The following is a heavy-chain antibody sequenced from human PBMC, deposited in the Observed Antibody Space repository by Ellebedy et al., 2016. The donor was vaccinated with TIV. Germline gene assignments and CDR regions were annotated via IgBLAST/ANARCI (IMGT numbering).Heavy chain of an antibody. CDR1: GGSISSYY. CDR2: IYYSGST. Sequence: SETLSLXXTVSGGSISSYYWSWIRQPPGKGLEWIGYIYYSGSTNYNPSLKSRVTISVDTSKNQFSLKLSSVTAADTAVYYCARQGFSNAAAATPTGDYFDYWGQGTLVTVSS. J-gene: IGHJ4*02. D-gene: IGHD6-13*01. V-gene: IGHV4-59*08. CDR3: ARQGFSNAAAATPTGDYFDY.